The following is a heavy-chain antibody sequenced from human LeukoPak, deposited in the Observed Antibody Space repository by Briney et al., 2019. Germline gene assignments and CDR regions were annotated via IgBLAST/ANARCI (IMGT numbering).Heavy chain of an antibody. V-gene: IGHV4-34*01. J-gene: IGHJ4*02. CDR2: INHSGST. Sequence: PSETLSLTCAVYGGSFSGYYWSWIRQPPGKGLEWIGEINHSGSTNYNPSLKSRVTISVDTSKNQFSLKLSSVTAADTAVYYCARGPAGLYSSGWYPVRYFDYWGQGTLVTVSS. CDR3: ARGPAGLYSSGWYPVRYFDY. D-gene: IGHD6-19*01. CDR1: GGSFSGYY.